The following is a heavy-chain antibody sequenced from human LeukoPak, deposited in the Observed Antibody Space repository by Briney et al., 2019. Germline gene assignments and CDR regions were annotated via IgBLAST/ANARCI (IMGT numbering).Heavy chain of an antibody. CDR1: GFTFSSYS. D-gene: IGHD2-15*01. CDR2: ISSSSSTI. CDR3: ARGSCSGGSCYLDY. Sequence: YPGGSLRLSCAASGFTFSSYSMNWVRQAPGKGLEWVSYISSSSSTIYYADSVKGRFTISRDNAKNSLYLQMNSLRAEDTAVYYCARGSCSGGSCYLDYWGQGTLVTVSS. J-gene: IGHJ4*02. V-gene: IGHV3-48*01.